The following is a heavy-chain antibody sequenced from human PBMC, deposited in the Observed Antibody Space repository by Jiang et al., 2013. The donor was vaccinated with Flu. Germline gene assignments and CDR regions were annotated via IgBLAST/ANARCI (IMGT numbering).Heavy chain of an antibody. CDR1: GYTFTSYG. Sequence: GAEVKKPGASVKVSCKASGYTFTSYGISWVRQAPGQGLEWMGWISAYNGNTNYAQKLQGRVTMTTDTSTSTAYMELSSLRSEDTAVYYCARAVMVRGERYYGMDVWGKGTTVTVSS. CDR2: ISAYNGNT. D-gene: IGHD3-10*01. V-gene: IGHV1-18*01. CDR3: ARAVMVRGERYYGMDV. J-gene: IGHJ6*04.